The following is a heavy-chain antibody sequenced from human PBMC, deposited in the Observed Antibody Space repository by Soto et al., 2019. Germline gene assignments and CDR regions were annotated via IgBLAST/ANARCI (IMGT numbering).Heavy chain of an antibody. V-gene: IGHV1-2*02. CDR3: AREPMVRAAHGFDI. D-gene: IGHD3-10*01. Sequence: QVQLVQSGAEVKKPGASVKVSCKASGYTFTGHYMHWVRQAPGQGLEWMGWINPNSVGTNYAQKFQGRVNMTRDTSISTAYMELSRLRSDDTAVYYCAREPMVRAAHGFDIWGQGTMVTVSS. J-gene: IGHJ3*02. CDR1: GYTFTGHY. CDR2: INPNSVGT.